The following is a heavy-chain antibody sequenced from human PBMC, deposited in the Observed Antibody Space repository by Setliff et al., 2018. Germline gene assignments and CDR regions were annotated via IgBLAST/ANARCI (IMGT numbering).Heavy chain of an antibody. Sequence: GSLRLSCAASGFTFDIYSMSWVRQAPGKGLEWIGYIHPWGGSSESTNYSPSLKSRITISLDKSKSQFSLRLSSLTAADTAVYYCARSGMPRLLYVGYWGLGTLVTVS. CDR1: GFTFDIYSM. CDR3: ARSGMPRLLYVGY. J-gene: IGHJ4*02. D-gene: IGHD2-21*01. V-gene: IGHV4-59*08. CDR2: IHPWGGSSEST.